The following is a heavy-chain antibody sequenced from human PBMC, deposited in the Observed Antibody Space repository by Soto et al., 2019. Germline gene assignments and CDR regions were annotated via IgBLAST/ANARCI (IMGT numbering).Heavy chain of an antibody. CDR3: ARGSWDDVSGHYYMDG. D-gene: IGHD5-12*01. CDR2: TYYKSKWFN. CDR1: GDSVSSNSAG. V-gene: IGHV6-1*01. Sequence: SQTLSLTCAISGDSVSSNSAGWNWVRQTPSRGLEWLGRTYYKSKWFNNYAVSVKSRITINPDTSQNQFSLHLDSVTPEDTAVYFCARGSWDDVSGHYYMDGWGKGITVTVSS. J-gene: IGHJ6*03.